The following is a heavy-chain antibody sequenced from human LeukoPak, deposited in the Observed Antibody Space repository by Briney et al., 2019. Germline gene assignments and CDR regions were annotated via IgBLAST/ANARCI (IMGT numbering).Heavy chain of an antibody. D-gene: IGHD6-13*01. Sequence: SETLSLTCAVSGGSISSSNWWSWVRQPPGKGLEWIGEIYHSGSTNYNPSLKSRVTISVDKSKNQFSLKLSSVTAADTAVYYCAKDRDSSSWYEGDYWGQGTLVTVSS. CDR2: IYHSGST. J-gene: IGHJ4*02. V-gene: IGHV4-4*02. CDR1: GGSISSSNW. CDR3: AKDRDSSSWYEGDY.